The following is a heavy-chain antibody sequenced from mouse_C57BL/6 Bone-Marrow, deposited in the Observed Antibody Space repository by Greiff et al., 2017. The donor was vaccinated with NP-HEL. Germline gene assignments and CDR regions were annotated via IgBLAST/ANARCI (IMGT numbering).Heavy chain of an antibody. CDR1: GYAFSSYW. J-gene: IGHJ4*01. CDR2: IYPGDGDT. Sequence: QLQSGAELVKPGASVKISCKASGYAFSSYWMNWVKQRPGKGLEWIGQIYPGDGDTNYNGKFKGKATLTADKSSSTAYMQLSSLTSEDSAVYFCARLSYFYAMDYWGQGTSVTVSS. V-gene: IGHV1-80*01. CDR3: ARLSYFYAMDY.